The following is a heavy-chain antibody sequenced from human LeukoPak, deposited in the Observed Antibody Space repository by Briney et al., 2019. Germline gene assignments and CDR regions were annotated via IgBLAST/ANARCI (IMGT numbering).Heavy chain of an antibody. V-gene: IGHV3-23*01. CDR3: AKWGDYDVLTGYYVSDY. CDR1: GFTFSNYA. J-gene: IGHJ4*02. CDR2: ITGSGGNT. D-gene: IGHD3-9*01. Sequence: GGSLRLSCAASGFTFSNYAMSWVRKAPGKGREWVSPITGSGGNTYYADPVKGRFTISRDNSKNTVFLRMNSLRAEDTAVYYCAKWGDYDVLTGYYVSDYWGQGTLVTVSS.